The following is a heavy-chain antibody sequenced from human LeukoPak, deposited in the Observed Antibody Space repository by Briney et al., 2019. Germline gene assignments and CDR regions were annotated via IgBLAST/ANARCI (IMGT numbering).Heavy chain of an antibody. CDR1: GYIFPDYY. CDR2: ISPNSGGT. Sequence: ASVKVSCKGSGYIFPDYYIYWVRQAPGQGLEWMGRISPNSGGTNYAQKFQGRVTMTRDTSISTVYMELSRLRSDDTAVYYCARDGGYCSSGTICYSRAEYYYYGMDVWGQGTTVTVSS. J-gene: IGHJ6*02. D-gene: IGHD2-2*01. CDR3: ARDGGYCSSGTICYSRAEYYYYGMDV. V-gene: IGHV1-2*06.